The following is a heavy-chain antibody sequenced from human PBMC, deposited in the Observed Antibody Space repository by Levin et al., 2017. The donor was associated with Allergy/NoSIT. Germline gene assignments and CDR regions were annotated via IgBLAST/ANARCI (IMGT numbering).Heavy chain of an antibody. V-gene: IGHV3-23*01. D-gene: IGHD3-9*01. CDR2: ISGSGEST. CDR1: GFSFSSYG. CDR3: AKGGPYYDISHFDH. J-gene: IGHJ4*02. Sequence: GGSLRLSCAASGFSFSSYGMSWVREAPGKGLEWVAGISGSGESTYYADTVKGRFTISRDNSKNTLSLQMNSLRAEDTAVYYCAKGGPYYDISHFDHWGQGTLVTVSS.